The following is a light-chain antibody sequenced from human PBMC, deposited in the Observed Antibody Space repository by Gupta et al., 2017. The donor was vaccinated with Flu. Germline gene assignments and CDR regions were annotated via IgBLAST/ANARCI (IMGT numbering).Light chain of an antibody. Sequence: QSALTQPASVSGSPGQSITISCTGTRRDVGGYNYVSWYRQHPGEAPRLIFSEVSNRPAGVSVRFSGSKSGNTATLTISGLPDEDEADYYCGTYTAVSTWVFGGGTKLSVL. CDR3: GTYTAVSTWV. CDR2: EVS. CDR1: RRDVGGYNY. V-gene: IGLV2-14*01. J-gene: IGLJ3*02.